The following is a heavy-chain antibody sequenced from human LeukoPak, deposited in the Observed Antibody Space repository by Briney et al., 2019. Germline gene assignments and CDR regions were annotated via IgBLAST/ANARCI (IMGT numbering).Heavy chain of an antibody. CDR3: ARGSRVARFGELSGYYFDY. D-gene: IGHD3-10*01. Sequence: SETLSLTCAVYGGSFSGYYWSWIRQPPGKGLEWIGEINHSGSTNYNPSLKSRVTISVDTSKNQFSLKLSSVTAADTAVYYCARGSRVARFGELSGYYFDYWGQGTLVTVSS. CDR2: INHSGST. V-gene: IGHV4-34*01. J-gene: IGHJ4*02. CDR1: GGSFSGYY.